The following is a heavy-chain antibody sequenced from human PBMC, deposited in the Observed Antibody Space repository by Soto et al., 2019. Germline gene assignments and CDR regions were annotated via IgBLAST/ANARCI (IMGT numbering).Heavy chain of an antibody. CDR1: EFTFSSYE. CDR3: VRFGGAAAGPGDY. J-gene: IGHJ4*02. D-gene: IGHD6-13*01. Sequence: PGGSLRLSCVASEFTFSSYEMNWVRQAPGKGLEWVSYISSSGTTIYYTDSVKGRFTISRDNAKNSLYLQMNSLRAEDTAVYYCVRFGGAAAGPGDYWGQGTLVTVSS. CDR2: ISSSGTTI. V-gene: IGHV3-48*03.